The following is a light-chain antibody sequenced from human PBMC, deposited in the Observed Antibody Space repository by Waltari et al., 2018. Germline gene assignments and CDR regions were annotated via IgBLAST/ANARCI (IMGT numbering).Light chain of an antibody. CDR3: QQRNTWPLT. J-gene: IGKJ4*01. Sequence: EIVLTQSPATLSLSPGERATLTCRASQSVKNYLAWYQQKPGQAPRLLIYDASNRATGIPARFAGSGSGTDFTLTISSLEPEDFVVYYCQQRNTWPLTFGGGTKVEIK. V-gene: IGKV3-11*01. CDR1: QSVKNY. CDR2: DAS.